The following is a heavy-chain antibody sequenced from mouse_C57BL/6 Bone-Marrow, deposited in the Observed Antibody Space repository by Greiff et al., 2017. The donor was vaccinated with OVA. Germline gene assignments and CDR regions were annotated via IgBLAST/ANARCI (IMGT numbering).Heavy chain of an antibody. CDR2: ISDGGSYT. Sequence: EVKLMESGGGLVKPGGSLKLSCAASGFTFSSYAMSWVRQTPEKRLEWVATISDGGSYTYYPDNVKGRFTISRDNAKNNLYLQMSHLKSEDTAMYYCARAGLEAYWGQGTLVTVSA. CDR1: GFTFSSYA. V-gene: IGHV5-4*03. CDR3: ARAGLEAY. J-gene: IGHJ3*01. D-gene: IGHD6-1*01.